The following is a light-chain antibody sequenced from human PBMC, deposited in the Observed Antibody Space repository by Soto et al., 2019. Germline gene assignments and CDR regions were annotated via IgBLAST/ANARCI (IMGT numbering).Light chain of an antibody. Sequence: EIVLTQSPATLSAFPGDRVTLSCRASQAVNTRLAWYQHKPGQAPRLLIYLTSNRAAGVPSRFSAWGSETDFTLTISRLEPEDFAVYYCQHYGDSPSFGGGTKVDIK. V-gene: IGKV3D-11*03. CDR2: LTS. J-gene: IGKJ4*01. CDR3: QHYGDSPS. CDR1: QAVNTR.